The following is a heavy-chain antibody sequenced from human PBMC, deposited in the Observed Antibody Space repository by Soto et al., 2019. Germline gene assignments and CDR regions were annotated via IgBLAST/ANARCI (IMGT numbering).Heavy chain of an antibody. CDR1: GGSISSYY. CDR2: IYYSGST. J-gene: IGHJ5*02. Sequence: SETLSLTCTVSGGSISSYYWSWIRQPPGKGLEWIGYIYYSGSTNYNPSLKSRVTISVDTSKNRFSLKLSSVTAADTAVYYCARHSGMRYYGSYNWFDPWGQGTLVTVSS. CDR3: ARHSGMRYYGSYNWFDP. D-gene: IGHD3-10*01. V-gene: IGHV4-59*08.